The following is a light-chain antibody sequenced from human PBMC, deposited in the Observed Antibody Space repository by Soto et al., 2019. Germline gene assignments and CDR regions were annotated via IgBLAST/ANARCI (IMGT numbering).Light chain of an antibody. CDR3: SSWTTSDTWV. CDR1: SSDVGGYKY. V-gene: IGLV2-14*01. Sequence: QSALTQPASVSGSPGQSITISCTGTSSDVGGYKYVSWYQQHPGKAPKLMIYEVNSRPSGVSNRFSGSKSGNTASLTISGHQAEDEAGYDCSSWTTSDTWVFGGGTKVTVL. J-gene: IGLJ3*02. CDR2: EVN.